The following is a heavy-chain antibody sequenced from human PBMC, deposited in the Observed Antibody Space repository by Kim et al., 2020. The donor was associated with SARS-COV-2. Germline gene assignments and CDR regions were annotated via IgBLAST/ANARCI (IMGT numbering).Heavy chain of an antibody. V-gene: IGHV1-69*13. Sequence: SVKVSCKASGGTFSSYAISWVRQAPGQGLEWMGGIIPIFGTANYAQKFQGRVTITAYESTSTAYMELSSLRSEDTAVYYCAREAGDYVPHNWFDPWGQGTLVTVSS. CDR1: GGTFSSYA. J-gene: IGHJ5*02. D-gene: IGHD4-17*01. CDR2: IIPIFGTA. CDR3: AREAGDYVPHNWFDP.